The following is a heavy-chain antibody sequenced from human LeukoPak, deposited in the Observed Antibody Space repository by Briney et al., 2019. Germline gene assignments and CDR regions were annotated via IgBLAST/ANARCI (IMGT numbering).Heavy chain of an antibody. Sequence: PGGSLRLSCAASGFTFSSYGMHWVRQAPGKGLEWVAVIWYDGSNKYYADSVKGRFTISRDNSKNTLYLQMNSLRADDTAVYYCARDFYYYDSSGYLYFQHWGQGTLVTVSS. CDR2: IWYDGSNK. CDR1: GFTFSSYG. V-gene: IGHV3-33*08. J-gene: IGHJ1*01. CDR3: ARDFYYYDSSGYLYFQH. D-gene: IGHD3-22*01.